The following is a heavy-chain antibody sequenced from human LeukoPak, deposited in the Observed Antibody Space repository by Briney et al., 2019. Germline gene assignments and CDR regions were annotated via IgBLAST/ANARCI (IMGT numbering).Heavy chain of an antibody. CDR1: GFTFSSYS. CDR3: ARDAQGSSFTTVYYYYYMDV. D-gene: IGHD6-13*01. J-gene: IGHJ6*03. CDR2: ISSSSSYM. Sequence: GGSLRLSCAASGFTFSSYSMNWVRQAPGKGLEWVSSISSSSSYMYYADSVKGRFTISRDNAKNSLYLQMNSLRAEDTAVYYCARDAQGSSFTTVYYYYYMDVWGKGTTVTISS. V-gene: IGHV3-21*01.